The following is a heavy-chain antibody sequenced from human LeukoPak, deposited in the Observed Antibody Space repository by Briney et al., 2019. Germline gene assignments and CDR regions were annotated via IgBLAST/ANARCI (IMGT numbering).Heavy chain of an antibody. CDR1: GYTFTVYY. CDR3: AKGGSAWDNPFDY. V-gene: IGHV1-2*02. D-gene: IGHD6-19*01. J-gene: IGHJ4*02. CDR2: INPNSGGT. Sequence: GASVRVSFKASGYTFTVYYIHWVRQAPGQGLEWMGWINPNSGGTSYAQNFQGRVTLTRDTSIGTAYMELSRLRVDDTAVYYCAKGGSAWDNPFDYWGQGTLVTVSS.